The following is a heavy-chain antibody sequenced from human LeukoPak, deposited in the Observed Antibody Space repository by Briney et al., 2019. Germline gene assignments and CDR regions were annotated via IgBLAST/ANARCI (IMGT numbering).Heavy chain of an antibody. J-gene: IGHJ4*02. Sequence: SETLSLTCAVYGGSFSGYYWSWIRQPPGKGLEWIGEINHSGSTNDNPSLKSRVTISVDTSKNQFSLKLSSVTAADAAVYYCARKGSGLRPWGQGTLVTVSS. D-gene: IGHD6-19*01. CDR2: INHSGST. CDR1: GGSFSGYY. V-gene: IGHV4-34*01. CDR3: ARKGSGLRP.